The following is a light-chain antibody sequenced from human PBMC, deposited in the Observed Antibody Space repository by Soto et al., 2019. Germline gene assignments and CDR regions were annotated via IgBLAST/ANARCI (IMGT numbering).Light chain of an antibody. Sequence: QSSLTQPPSASGAPGQSVTISCTGTSSDVGGYNYVSWYQHHPGKAPKLIIYEVTKRPSGVPDRFSGSKSGNTASLTVSGLQAEDEADYYCTSYAGSNILFGGGTKVTVL. J-gene: IGLJ3*02. CDR3: TSYAGSNIL. V-gene: IGLV2-8*01. CDR2: EVT. CDR1: SSDVGGYNY.